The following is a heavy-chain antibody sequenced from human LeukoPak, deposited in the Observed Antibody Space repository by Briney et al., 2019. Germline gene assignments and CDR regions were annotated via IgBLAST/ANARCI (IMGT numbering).Heavy chain of an antibody. CDR2: INAGNGNT. CDR1: GYTFTSYA. J-gene: IGHJ6*02. V-gene: IGHV1-3*01. D-gene: IGHD1-26*01. CDR3: ARDGLVGATDDYYYGMDV. Sequence: ASVKVSCKASGYTFTSYAMHWVRQAPGQRLEWMGWINAGNGNTKYSQKFQGRVTITRDASASTAYMELSSLRSEDTAVYYCARDGLVGATDDYYYGMDVWGQGTTVTVSS.